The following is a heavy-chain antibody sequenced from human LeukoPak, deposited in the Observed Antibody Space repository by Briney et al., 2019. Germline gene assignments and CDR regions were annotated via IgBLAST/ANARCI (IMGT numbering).Heavy chain of an antibody. CDR2: VYASGRT. D-gene: IGHD6-19*01. Sequence: RTSETLSLTCTVSGGSISSYHWSWIRQPAGKGLEWVGRVYASGRTDHNPSLKSRVIISVDTSKNQFSLKLSSVTAADTAVYYCARHVGGGWFDYWGQGTLVTVSS. CDR1: GGSISSYH. CDR3: ARHVGGGWFDY. J-gene: IGHJ4*02. V-gene: IGHV4-4*07.